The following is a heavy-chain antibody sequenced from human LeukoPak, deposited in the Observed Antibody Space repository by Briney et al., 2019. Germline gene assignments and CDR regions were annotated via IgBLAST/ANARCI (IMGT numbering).Heavy chain of an antibody. CDR2: INHSGST. V-gene: IGHV4-34*01. D-gene: IGHD4-17*01. J-gene: IGHJ4*02. Sequence: SETLSLTCAVYGGSFSGYHWSWIRQPPGKGLEWIGEINHSGSTNYNPSLKSRVTISVDTSKNQFSLKLSSVTAADTAVYYCARVHGDYIDYWGQGTLVTVSS. CDR1: GGSFSGYH. CDR3: ARVHGDYIDY.